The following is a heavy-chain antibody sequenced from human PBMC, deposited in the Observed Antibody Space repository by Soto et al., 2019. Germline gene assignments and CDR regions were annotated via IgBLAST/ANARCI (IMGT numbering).Heavy chain of an antibody. Sequence: PSETLSLTCTFSGGSLSSGGYYWSWIPQHPGKGLEWIGYIYYSGSTYYNPSLKSRVTISVDTSKNQFSLKLSSVTAADTAVYYCARGALQQQLTAFDYWGQGTLVTVSS. CDR3: ARGALQQQLTAFDY. CDR1: GGSLSSGGYY. V-gene: IGHV4-31*03. J-gene: IGHJ4*02. CDR2: IYYSGST. D-gene: IGHD6-13*01.